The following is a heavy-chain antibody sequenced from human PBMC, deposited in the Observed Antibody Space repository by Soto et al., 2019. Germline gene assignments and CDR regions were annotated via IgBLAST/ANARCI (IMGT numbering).Heavy chain of an antibody. CDR2: ISAHNGNR. D-gene: IGHD1-1*01. V-gene: IGHV1-18*01. CDR1: GYGFTTYG. J-gene: IGHJ4*02. CDR3: ARGRYGDY. Sequence: QIHLVQSGAEVKKPGASVMVSCKGSGYGFTTYGITWVRQAPGQGLEWMAWISAHNGNRNYAQKLQGRVTVTRDTSTSTAYMELRSLRSDDTAVYYCARGRYGDYWGQGALVSVSS.